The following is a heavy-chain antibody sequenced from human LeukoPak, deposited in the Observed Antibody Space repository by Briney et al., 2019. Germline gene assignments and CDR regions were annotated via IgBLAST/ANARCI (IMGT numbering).Heavy chain of an antibody. Sequence: QAGGSLRLSCAASGFTFSSYWMSWVRQAPGKGLEWVANIKQDGSEKYYVDSVKGRFTISRDNAKKSLYLQMNSLRAEDTAVYYCARELVPAAYYYYGMDVWGQGTTVTVSS. V-gene: IGHV3-7*01. CDR2: IKQDGSEK. CDR3: ARELVPAAYYYYGMDV. J-gene: IGHJ6*02. D-gene: IGHD2-2*01. CDR1: GFTFSSYW.